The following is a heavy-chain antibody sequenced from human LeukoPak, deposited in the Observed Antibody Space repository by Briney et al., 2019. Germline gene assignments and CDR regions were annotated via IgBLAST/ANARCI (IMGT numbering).Heavy chain of an antibody. CDR1: GYTFTGYY. CDR3: ARDRIAAAGFEFDP. Sequence: WASVKVSCKASGYTFTGYYMHWVRQAPGQGLEWMGWINPNSGGTNYAQKFQGRVTMTRDTSISTAYMELSRLRSDDTAVYYCARDRIAAAGFEFDPWGQGTLVTVSS. CDR2: INPNSGGT. V-gene: IGHV1-2*02. J-gene: IGHJ5*02. D-gene: IGHD6-13*01.